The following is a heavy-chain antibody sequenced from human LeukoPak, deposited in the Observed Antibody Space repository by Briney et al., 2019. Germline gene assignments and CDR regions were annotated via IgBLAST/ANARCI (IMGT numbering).Heavy chain of an antibody. CDR1: GFTFSSYG. Sequence: PGRSLRLSCAASGFTFSSYGMHWVRQAPCKGLEWVAVISYDGSNKYYADSVQGRFTISRDNSKNTLYLQMNSLRAEDTAVYYCAKGGVAYCGGDCYSTTFDYWGQGTLVTVSS. J-gene: IGHJ4*02. V-gene: IGHV3-30*18. CDR3: AKGGVAYCGGDCYSTTFDY. D-gene: IGHD2-21*02. CDR2: ISYDGSNK.